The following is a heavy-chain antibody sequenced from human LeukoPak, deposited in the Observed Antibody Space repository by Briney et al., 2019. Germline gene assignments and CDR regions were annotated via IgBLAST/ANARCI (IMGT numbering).Heavy chain of an antibody. CDR3: ARDMGVVDY. J-gene: IGHJ4*02. CDR2: ISSSSSYI. CDR1: GLNFINAW. D-gene: IGHD3-16*01. V-gene: IGHV3-21*01. Sequence: GGSLRLSCATSGLNFINAWMSWVRQAPGKGLEWVSSISSSSSYIYYADSVKGRFTISRDNAKNSLYLQMNSLRAEDTAVYYCARDMGVVDYWGQGTLVTVSS.